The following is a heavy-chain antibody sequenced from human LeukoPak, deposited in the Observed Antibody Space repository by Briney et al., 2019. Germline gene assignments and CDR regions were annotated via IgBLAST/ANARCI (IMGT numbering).Heavy chain of an antibody. CDR1: GFIFTNDW. CDR3: SRVGPGGAGAFDY. J-gene: IGHJ4*02. V-gene: IGHV3-7*01. Sequence: PGGSLRLSCAASGFIFTNDWMSWVRQAPGKGLEWVANVKQDGSEKDYVDSVKGRFTISRDNAKNLLYLQMKSPRTEDTAVYYCSRVGPGGAGAFDYWGQGTLVTVSS. D-gene: IGHD6-13*01. CDR2: VKQDGSEK.